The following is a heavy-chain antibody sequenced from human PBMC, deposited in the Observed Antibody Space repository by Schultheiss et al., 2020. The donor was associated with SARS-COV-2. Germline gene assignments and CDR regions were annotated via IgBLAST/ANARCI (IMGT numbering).Heavy chain of an antibody. Sequence: GESLKISCAASGFTFSSYAMSWVRQAPGKGLEWVSSISSSSSYIYYADSVKGRFTISRDNAKNSLYLQMNSLRAEDTAVYYCARKDPIAVAGIYYYYYYGMDVWGQGTTVTVSS. CDR1: GFTFSSYA. V-gene: IGHV3-21*01. CDR3: ARKDPIAVAGIYYYYYYGMDV. J-gene: IGHJ6*02. D-gene: IGHD6-19*01. CDR2: ISSSSSYI.